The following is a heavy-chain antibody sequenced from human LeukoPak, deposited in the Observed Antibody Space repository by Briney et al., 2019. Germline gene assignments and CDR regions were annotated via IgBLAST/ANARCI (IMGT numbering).Heavy chain of an antibody. V-gene: IGHV1-69*13. CDR2: IIPIFGTA. CDR1: GGTFSSYA. CDR3: ARDVPDYGSGSYFAYYYYYYMDV. J-gene: IGHJ6*03. D-gene: IGHD3-10*01. Sequence: SVKVSCKASGGTFSSYAISWVRQAPGQGLEWMGGIIPIFGTANYAQKFQGRVTITADESTSTAYMELSSLRSEDTAVYYCARDVPDYGSGSYFAYYYYYYMDVWGKGTTVTVSS.